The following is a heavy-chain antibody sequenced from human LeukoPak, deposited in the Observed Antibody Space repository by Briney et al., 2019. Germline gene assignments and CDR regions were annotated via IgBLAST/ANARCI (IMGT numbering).Heavy chain of an antibody. CDR3: ARAGNWYYYDSSGYSNWFDP. V-gene: IGHV1-18*01. CDR1: GYTFTSYG. D-gene: IGHD3-22*01. J-gene: IGHJ5*02. Sequence: GASVKVSCKASGYTFTSYGISWVRQAPGQGLEWMGWISAYNGNTNYAQKLQGRVTMTRDTSISTACMELSRLRSDDTAVYYCARAGNWYYYDSSGYSNWFDPWGQGTLVTVSS. CDR2: ISAYNGNT.